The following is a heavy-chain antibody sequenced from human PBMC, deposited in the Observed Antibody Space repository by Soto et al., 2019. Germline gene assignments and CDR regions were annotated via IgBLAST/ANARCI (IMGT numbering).Heavy chain of an antibody. J-gene: IGHJ4*02. Sequence: QVHLVQSGAEVKKPGASVKVSCKGSGYDFTTYGITWVRQAPGQGLEWMAWFSAHNGNTDYAQKLQGRDTVTRDTSTSTAYMELRSLRSDDTAMYYCARGRYGDYWGQGALVTVSS. CDR2: FSAHNGNT. V-gene: IGHV1-18*01. CDR1: GYDFTTYG. CDR3: ARGRYGDY. D-gene: IGHD1-1*01.